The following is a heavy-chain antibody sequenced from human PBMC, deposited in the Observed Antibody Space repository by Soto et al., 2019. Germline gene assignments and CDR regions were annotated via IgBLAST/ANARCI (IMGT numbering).Heavy chain of an antibody. CDR3: ARDLHGDPYY. D-gene: IGHD4-17*01. CDR1: GYTFTSYG. Sequence: QVQLVQSGAEVKKPGASVKVSRKASGYTFTSYGISWVRQAPGQGLEWMGWISAYNGNTNYAQKLXGRGPMXXNTSTSTAYMELRSLRSDDTAVYYCARDLHGDPYYWGQGTLVTVSS. CDR2: ISAYNGNT. V-gene: IGHV1-18*01. J-gene: IGHJ4*02.